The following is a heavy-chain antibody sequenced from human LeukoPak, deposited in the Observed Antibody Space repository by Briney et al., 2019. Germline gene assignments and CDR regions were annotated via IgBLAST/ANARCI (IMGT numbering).Heavy chain of an antibody. J-gene: IGHJ6*03. D-gene: IGHD3-3*01. Sequence: SETLSLTCTVSGGSISSSSYYWGWIRQPPGKGLEWIGSIYYSGSTYYNPSLKSRVTISVDTSKNQFSLKLSSVTAADTAVYYCARGRRFSRYYYYYYMDVWGKGTTVTVSS. CDR3: ARGRRFSRYYYYYYMDV. CDR1: GGSISSSSYY. V-gene: IGHV4-39*01. CDR2: IYYSGST.